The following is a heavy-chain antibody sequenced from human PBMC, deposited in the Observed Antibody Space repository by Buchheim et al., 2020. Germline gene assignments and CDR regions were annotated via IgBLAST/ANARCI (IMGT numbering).Heavy chain of an antibody. J-gene: IGHJ6*03. CDR1: GFTFSDYY. D-gene: IGHD2-2*02. CDR3: ARDLADVPAAIRGAGYGYYYYYYMDV. Sequence: QVQLVESGGGLVKPGGSLRLSCAASGFTFSDYYMSWIRQAPGKGLEWVSYISSSSSYTNYADSVKGRFTISRDNAKNSLYLQMNSLRAEDTAVYYCARDLADVPAAIRGAGYGYYYYYYMDVWGKGTT. CDR2: ISSSSSYT. V-gene: IGHV3-11*05.